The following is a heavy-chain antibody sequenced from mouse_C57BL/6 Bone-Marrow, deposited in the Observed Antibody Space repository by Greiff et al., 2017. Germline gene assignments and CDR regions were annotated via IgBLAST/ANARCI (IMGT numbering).Heavy chain of an antibody. CDR3: ARWGGYAAWFDD. Sequence: QVQLKESGAELARPGASVKLSCKASGYTFTSYGISWVKQRTGQGLEWIGEIYPRSGNTYYNEKFKGKATLTADKSSSTAYMELRSLTSEDSAVYVGARWGGYAAWFDDWGKGKLVNV. V-gene: IGHV1-81*01. D-gene: IGHD2-2*01. CDR1: GYTFTSYG. CDR2: IYPRSGNT. J-gene: IGHJ3*01.